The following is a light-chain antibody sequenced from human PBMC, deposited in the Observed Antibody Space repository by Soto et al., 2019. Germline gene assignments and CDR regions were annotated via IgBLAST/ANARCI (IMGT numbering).Light chain of an antibody. CDR3: AAWDGNLNGWL. V-gene: IGLV1-44*01. CDR1: RSNIGGNS. Sequence: QSVMTQPPSVSAAPGQRGTISCSGSRSNIGGNSVSWYQQLPGTAPKLLIYSDDQWPSGVPDRFSGSKSGTSASLAISNLQSEDEAHYYCAAWDGNLNGWLFGGGTKVTVL. J-gene: IGLJ3*02. CDR2: SDD.